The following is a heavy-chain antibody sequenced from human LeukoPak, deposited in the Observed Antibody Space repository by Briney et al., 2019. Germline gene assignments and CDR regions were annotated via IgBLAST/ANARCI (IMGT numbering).Heavy chain of an antibody. V-gene: IGHV3-53*01. CDR1: GFTVSSNY. J-gene: IGHJ4*02. CDR2: IYSGGST. D-gene: IGHD1-26*01. Sequence: GGSLRLSCAASGFTVSSNYMSWVRQAPGKGLEWVSVIYSGGSTYYADSVKGRFTISRDNSKNTLYLQMNSLRAEDTAVYYCASSRGSYPFDYWGQGTLVTVSS. CDR3: ASSRGSYPFDY.